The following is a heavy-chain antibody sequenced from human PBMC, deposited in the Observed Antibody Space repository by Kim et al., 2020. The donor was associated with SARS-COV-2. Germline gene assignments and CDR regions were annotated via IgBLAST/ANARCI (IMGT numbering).Heavy chain of an antibody. Sequence: GGSLRLSCAASGFTFSSYWMHWVRQAPGKGLVWVSHINNGGSSTNYADSVKGRFTISRDNAKNTLYLQMNSLRVEDTAVYYCVRDDYGSADWGQGTLVTVSS. V-gene: IGHV3-74*01. D-gene: IGHD3-10*01. CDR3: VRDDYGSAD. CDR2: INNGGSST. CDR1: GFTFSSYW. J-gene: IGHJ4*02.